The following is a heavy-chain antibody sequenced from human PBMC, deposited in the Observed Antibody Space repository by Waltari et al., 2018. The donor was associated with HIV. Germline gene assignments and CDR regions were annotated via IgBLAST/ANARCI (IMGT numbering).Heavy chain of an antibody. J-gene: IGHJ6*02. Sequence: EVQLVESGGGLVQPGRCLRISCAASGFHFDEYSMHLVRQVPGKGRWWVCGITWNSCRTVYADSVKGRFIISRDNAKNSLYLHMNSLRVEVTALYYSAKSEIDSGMDVWAQGTTVTVSS. CDR2: ITWNSCRT. D-gene: IGHD3-9*01. V-gene: IGHV3-9*01. CDR1: GFHFDEYS. CDR3: AKSEIDSGMDV.